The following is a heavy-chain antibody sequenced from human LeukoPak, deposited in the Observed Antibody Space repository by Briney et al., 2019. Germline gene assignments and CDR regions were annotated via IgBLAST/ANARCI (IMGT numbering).Heavy chain of an antibody. J-gene: IGHJ4*02. CDR2: LSDSGGST. D-gene: IGHD3-10*01. Sequence: GGSLRLSCAVSGITLSNYGMSWVRQAPGKGLEWVAGLSDSGGSTNYAESVKGRFTVSRDNPKNTLYLQMNSLRAEDTAVYFCAKRGVVIRAVIIVGFHKEAYYFDYWGQGALVTVSS. V-gene: IGHV3-23*01. CDR3: AKRGVVIRAVIIVGFHKEAYYFDY. CDR1: GITLSNYG.